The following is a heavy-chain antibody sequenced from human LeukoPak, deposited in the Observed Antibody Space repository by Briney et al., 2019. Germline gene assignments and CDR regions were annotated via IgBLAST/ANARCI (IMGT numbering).Heavy chain of an antibody. Sequence: PPGGSLRLSCAASGFTFSSYAMSWVRQAPGKGLEWVSSISGSGGSTYYADSVKGRFTISRDNSKNTLFLQMNSLRAEDTALYYCAKVPSSSWYKGIDYWGQGALVTVSS. D-gene: IGHD6-13*01. J-gene: IGHJ4*02. CDR1: GFTFSSYA. V-gene: IGHV3-23*01. CDR2: ISGSGGST. CDR3: AKVPSSSWYKGIDY.